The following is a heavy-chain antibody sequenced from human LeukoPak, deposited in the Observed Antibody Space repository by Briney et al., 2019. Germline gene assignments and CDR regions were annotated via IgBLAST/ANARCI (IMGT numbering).Heavy chain of an antibody. J-gene: IGHJ4*02. V-gene: IGHV3-30-3*01. Sequence: GGSLRLSCAASGFTFSSYAMHWVRQAPGKGLEWVAVISYDGSNKYYADSVKGRFTISRDNSKNTLYLQMNSLRAEDTAVYYCARDSSGYLPVGYFDYWGQGTLVTVSS. CDR1: GFTFSSYA. CDR2: ISYDGSNK. D-gene: IGHD3-22*01. CDR3: ARDSSGYLPVGYFDY.